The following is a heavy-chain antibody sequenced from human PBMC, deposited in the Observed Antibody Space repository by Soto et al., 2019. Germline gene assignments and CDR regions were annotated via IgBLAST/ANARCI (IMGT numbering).Heavy chain of an antibody. CDR2: TYYRSKWYN. D-gene: IGHD2-8*01. CDR1: GDSVSSNSAA. V-gene: IGHV6-1*01. Sequence: KQSQTLSLTCAISGDSVSSNSAAWNWIRQSPSRGLERLGRTYYRSKWYNDYAVSVKSRITINPDTSKNQFSLQLNTVTPEDTAVYYWASSANLTPDAFEIWGQGTMVTVSS. CDR3: ASSANLTPDAFEI. J-gene: IGHJ3*02.